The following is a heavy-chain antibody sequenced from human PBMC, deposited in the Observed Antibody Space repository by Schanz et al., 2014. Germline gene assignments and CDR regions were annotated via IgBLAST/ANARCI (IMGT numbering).Heavy chain of an antibody. V-gene: IGHV3-7*01. CDR2: IKQDESEK. CDR1: GFTFSSYA. J-gene: IGHJ4*02. D-gene: IGHD5-12*01. Sequence: EVQLVESGGGLVQPGGSLRLSCAASGFTFSSYAMSWVRQAPGKGLEWVANIKQDESEKYYVDSVKGRFTISRDNAKNSLFLHMNSLRAEDTAVYYCARDFHGYGPHLDYWGQGSLVTVSS. CDR3: ARDFHGYGPHLDY.